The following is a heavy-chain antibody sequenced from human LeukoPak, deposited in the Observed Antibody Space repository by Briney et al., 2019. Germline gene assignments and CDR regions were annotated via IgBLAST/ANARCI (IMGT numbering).Heavy chain of an antibody. D-gene: IGHD2-2*01. CDR3: AEGLELLSWFDP. V-gene: IGHV3-21*01. J-gene: IGHJ5*02. Sequence: GGSLRLSCAASGFTFSSYSMNWVRQAPGKGLEWVSSISSSSSYIYYADSVKGRFTISRDNAKNSLYLQMNSLRAEDTAVYYCAEGLELLSWFDPWGQGTLVTVSS. CDR1: GFTFSSYS. CDR2: ISSSSSYI.